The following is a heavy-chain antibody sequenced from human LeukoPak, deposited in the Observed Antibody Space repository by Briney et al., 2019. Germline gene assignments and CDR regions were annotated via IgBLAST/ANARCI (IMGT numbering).Heavy chain of an antibody. CDR2: IYYSGST. Sequence: SETLSLTCTVSGGSISSYYWSWIRQPPGKGLEWIGYIYYSGSTDYNPSLKSRVTISVDTSKNQFSLKLSSVTAADTAVYYCARDRRLGYWGQGTLVTVSS. V-gene: IGHV4-59*01. CDR1: GGSISSYY. J-gene: IGHJ4*02. CDR3: ARDRRLGY.